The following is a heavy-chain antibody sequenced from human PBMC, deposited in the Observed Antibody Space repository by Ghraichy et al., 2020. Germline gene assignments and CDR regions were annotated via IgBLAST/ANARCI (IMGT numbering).Heavy chain of an antibody. V-gene: IGHV3-21*01. CDR2: ISSTSSYI. CDR1: GFTFSSYS. CDR3: ARSWGVGQDYYYYYDMDV. Sequence: GESLNISCAASGFTFSSYSMNWVRQAPGKGLEWVSSISSTSSYIYYADSVKGRFTISRDNARNSLYLQMNSLRAEDTAVYYCARSWGVGQDYYYYYDMDVWGQGTTVTVAS. D-gene: IGHD3-16*01. J-gene: IGHJ6*02.